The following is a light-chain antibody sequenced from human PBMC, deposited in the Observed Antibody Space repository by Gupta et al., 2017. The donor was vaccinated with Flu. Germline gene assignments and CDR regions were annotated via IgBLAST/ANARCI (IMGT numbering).Light chain of an antibody. CDR1: PDDNTQ. CDR2: YAS. J-gene: IGKJ2*01. V-gene: IGKV1-39*01. Sequence: DRMTIQCRVSPDDNTQLNWYQHKPGRPPQLLIYYASNLQTGVPSRFSGSGSGTHFTLIINSLQLEDFATYYCEQCAINPYTFGQGTVVEIK. CDR3: EQCAINPYT.